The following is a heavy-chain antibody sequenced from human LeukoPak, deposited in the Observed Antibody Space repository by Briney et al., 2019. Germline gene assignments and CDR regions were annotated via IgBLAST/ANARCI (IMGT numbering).Heavy chain of an antibody. J-gene: IGHJ2*01. CDR1: GFTFSSYA. CDR3: ARGGNHGDYWYFDL. V-gene: IGHV3-23*01. D-gene: IGHD4-17*01. Sequence: GGSLRLSCAASGFTFSSYAMSWVRQAPGKGLEWVSAISGSGGSTYYADSVKGRFTISRDNSKNTLYLQMNSLRAEDTAVYYCARGGNHGDYWYFDLWGRGTLVTVSS. CDR2: ISGSGGST.